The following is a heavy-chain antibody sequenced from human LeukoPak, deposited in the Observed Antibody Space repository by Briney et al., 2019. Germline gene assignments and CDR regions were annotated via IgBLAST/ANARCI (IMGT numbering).Heavy chain of an antibody. J-gene: IGHJ6*02. Sequence: AGGSLRLSCAASGFTFSSYAMSWVRQAPGKGLESVSVISNSSTSTYYADSVKGRFTISRDNSKNTLYLQMNSLRAEDTAIYYCARGPHYYDSGRDYYYYYAIDVWGQGTTVTVSS. D-gene: IGHD3-22*01. V-gene: IGHV3-23*01. CDR1: GFTFSSYA. CDR2: ISNSSTST. CDR3: ARGPHYYDSGRDYYYYYAIDV.